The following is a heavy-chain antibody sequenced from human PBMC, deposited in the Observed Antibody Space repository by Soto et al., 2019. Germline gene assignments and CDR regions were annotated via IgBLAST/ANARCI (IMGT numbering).Heavy chain of an antibody. J-gene: IGHJ4*02. CDR2: ISYDGRNK. Sequence: QVQLVESGGGVVQPGRSLRLSCAASGFTFSSYAMHWVRQAPGKGLEWVAVISYDGRNKDYADSVKGRFTISRDNSKNPLYVQMNSLRAEDTAVYYCAREAEGGDYWGQGTLVTVSS. CDR1: GFTFSSYA. D-gene: IGHD3-16*01. V-gene: IGHV3-30*04. CDR3: AREAEGGDY.